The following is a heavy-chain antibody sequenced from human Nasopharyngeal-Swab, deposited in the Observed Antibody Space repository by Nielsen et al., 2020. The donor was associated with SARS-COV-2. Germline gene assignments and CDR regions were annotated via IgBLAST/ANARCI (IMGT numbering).Heavy chain of an antibody. V-gene: IGHV4-61*08. CDR1: GGSISSGGYY. Sequence: SETLSLTCTVSGGSISSGGYYWSWIRQHPGKGLEWIGYIYYSGSTNYNPSLKSRVTISVDTSKNQFSLKLSSVTAADTAVYYCAAFWSGYYTGMNYWGQGTLVTVSS. CDR2: IYYSGST. CDR3: AAFWSGYYTGMNY. D-gene: IGHD3-3*01. J-gene: IGHJ4*02.